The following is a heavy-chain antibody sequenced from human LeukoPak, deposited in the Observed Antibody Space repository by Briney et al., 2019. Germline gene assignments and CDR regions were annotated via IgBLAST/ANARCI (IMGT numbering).Heavy chain of an antibody. CDR2: MNPNSGNT. D-gene: IGHD6-13*01. J-gene: IGHJ6*02. CDR1: GYTFTSYD. CDR3: ARGGSSWYLGQYYYYYYGMDV. Sequence: ASVKVSCKASGYTFTSYDINWVRQATGQGLEWMGWMNPNSGNTGYAQKFQGRVTMTRNTSISTAYMELSSLRSEDTAVYYCARGGSSWYLGQYYYYYYGMDVWGQGTTVTVSS. V-gene: IGHV1-8*01.